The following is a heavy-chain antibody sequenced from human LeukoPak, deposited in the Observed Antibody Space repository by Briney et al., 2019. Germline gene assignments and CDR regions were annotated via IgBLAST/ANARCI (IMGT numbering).Heavy chain of an antibody. Sequence: SETLSLTCTVSGGSISSGNYYWGWIRQPPGKGLDWIASIHYSGTTYYNPSLKSRFTISVDTSKNHFSLKLSSVTAADTAVYYCARVLESEMATIGATDYWGQGTLVTVSS. CDR3: ARVLESEMATIGATDY. D-gene: IGHD5-24*01. CDR1: GGSISSGNYY. CDR2: IHYSGTT. J-gene: IGHJ4*02. V-gene: IGHV4-39*02.